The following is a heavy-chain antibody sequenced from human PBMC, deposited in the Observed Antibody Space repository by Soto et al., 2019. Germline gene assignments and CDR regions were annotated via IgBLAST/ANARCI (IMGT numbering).Heavy chain of an antibody. D-gene: IGHD3-22*01. CDR2: IYYSGST. Sequence: SETLSLTCSVAGGSISNGGYYWSWIRQHPGKGLEWIGHIYYSGSTLYNPSLKGRLAISIDTSQNQFSLKLSSVTAAATAVYYCERGQITYYDKINGSLYYFDSWGQGTLVTVSS. V-gene: IGHV4-31*03. J-gene: IGHJ4*01. CDR1: GGSISNGGYY. CDR3: ERGQITYYDKINGSLYYFDS.